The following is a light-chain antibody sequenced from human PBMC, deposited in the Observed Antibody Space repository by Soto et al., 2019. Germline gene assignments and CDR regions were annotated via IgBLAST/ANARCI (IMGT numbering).Light chain of an antibody. CDR2: GAS. V-gene: IGKV3-15*01. CDR1: QTVSAN. Sequence: ELVLTQSPGTLSLTPGERATLSCRASQTVSANYLAWYQQKAGQAPRLLIYGASYRATGIPARFSGSGSGTDFTLTISSLQSEDFAVYYCQQYDNWPPFTFGPGTKVDIK. CDR3: QQYDNWPPFT. J-gene: IGKJ3*01.